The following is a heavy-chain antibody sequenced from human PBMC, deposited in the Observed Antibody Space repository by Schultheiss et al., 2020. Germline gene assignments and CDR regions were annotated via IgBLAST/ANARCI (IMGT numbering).Heavy chain of an antibody. D-gene: IGHD6-13*01. CDR3: ARDPANIWYWPHYYFYY. V-gene: IGHV4-59*01. J-gene: IGHJ4*02. CDR2: IYYSGST. Sequence: SETLSLTCTVSGGSISSYYWSWIRQPPGKGLEWIGYIYYSGSTNCNPSLKSRVTISVDTSKNQFSLKLSSVTAADTAVYYCARDPANIWYWPHYYFYYWGQGTLVAIA. CDR1: GGSISSYY.